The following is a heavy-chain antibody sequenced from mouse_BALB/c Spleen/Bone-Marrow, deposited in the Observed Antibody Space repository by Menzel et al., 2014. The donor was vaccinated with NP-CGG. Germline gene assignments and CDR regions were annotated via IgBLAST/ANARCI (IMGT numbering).Heavy chain of an antibody. CDR2: IDPANGNT. Sequence: EVQLQQSGAELVKPGASAKLSCTASGFNLKDTYMHWVKQRPEQGLEWIGRIDPANGNTKYDPKFQGKATITANTSTNTAYLQLSSLTSEDTAVYYCARLDLFACWGQGTLVTVSA. CDR3: ARLDLFAC. V-gene: IGHV14-3*02. J-gene: IGHJ3*01. CDR1: GFNLKDTY.